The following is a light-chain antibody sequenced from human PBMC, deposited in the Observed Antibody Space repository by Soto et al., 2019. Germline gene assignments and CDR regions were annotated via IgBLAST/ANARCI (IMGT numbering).Light chain of an antibody. Sequence: STLSASVGDRVTVTCRASQSISSWLAWYQQKAGKAPKLLIYKASALESGVPSRFSGSGSGTEFTLTISSLEPEDFATYYCQHYNTYPWTFGQGTQVDIK. V-gene: IGKV1-5*03. CDR3: QHYNTYPWT. CDR1: QSISSW. CDR2: KAS. J-gene: IGKJ1*01.